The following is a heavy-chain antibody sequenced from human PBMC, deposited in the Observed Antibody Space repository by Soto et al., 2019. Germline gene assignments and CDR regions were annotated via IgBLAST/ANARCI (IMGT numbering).Heavy chain of an antibody. D-gene: IGHD3-16*01. CDR3: TIDGGLGPRPIIGS. J-gene: IGHJ5*01. CDR1: GFTFINAW. V-gene: IGHV3-15*01. Sequence: EVQLVESGGGLVKPGGSLRLSCAASGFTFINAWLSWVRQAPGKGLEWIGRSKGKVDGGTADFAAPVRGRFSISRDDSTNTLVLQMNSLKTDDRAMYSCTIDGGLGPRPIIGSWGQGSPVTVSA. CDR2: SKGKVDGGTA.